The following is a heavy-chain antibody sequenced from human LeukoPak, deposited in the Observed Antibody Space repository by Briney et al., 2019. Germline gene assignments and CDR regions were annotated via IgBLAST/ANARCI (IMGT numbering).Heavy chain of an antibody. CDR2: IIPIFGTA. V-gene: IGHV1-69*13. CDR3: ARDAPGLSYAFDI. Sequence: SVKVSCKASGGTFSSYAISWVRQAPGQGLEWMGGIIPIFGTANYAQKFQGRVTITADESTSTAYMELSSLRSEDTAVYYRARDAPGLSYAFDIWGQGTMVTVSS. J-gene: IGHJ3*02. D-gene: IGHD3-16*02. CDR1: GGTFSSYA.